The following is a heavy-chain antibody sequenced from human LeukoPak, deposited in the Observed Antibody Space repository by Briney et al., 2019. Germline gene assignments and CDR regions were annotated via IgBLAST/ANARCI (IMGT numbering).Heavy chain of an antibody. Sequence: PGGSLRLSCAASGFTDSSNYMSWVRQAPGKGLEWVSVIYSGGSTYYADSVKGRFTISRDNSKNTLYLQMNSLRAEDTAVYYCARDRTGTLDYWGQGTLVTVSS. CDR2: IYSGGST. J-gene: IGHJ4*02. CDR3: ARDRTGTLDY. CDR1: GFTDSSNY. D-gene: IGHD1-1*01. V-gene: IGHV3-53*01.